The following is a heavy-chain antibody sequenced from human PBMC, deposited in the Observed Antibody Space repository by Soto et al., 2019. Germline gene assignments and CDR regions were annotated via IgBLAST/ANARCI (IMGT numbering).Heavy chain of an antibody. CDR2: INHSGST. Sequence: PSETLSLTCAVYGGSFSGYYWSWIRQPPGKGLEWIGEINHSGSTNYNPSLKSRVTISVDTSKNQFSLKLSSVTAADTAVYYCASKRGYSYGLLYYYMDVWGKGTTVTVSS. J-gene: IGHJ6*03. D-gene: IGHD5-18*01. CDR3: ASKRGYSYGLLYYYMDV. V-gene: IGHV4-34*01. CDR1: GGSFSGYY.